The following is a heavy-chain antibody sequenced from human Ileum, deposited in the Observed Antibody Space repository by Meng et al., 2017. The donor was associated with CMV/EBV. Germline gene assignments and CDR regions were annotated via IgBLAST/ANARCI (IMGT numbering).Heavy chain of an antibody. Sequence: GESLKISCSASGFTFSSYAMNWVRQAPGKGLQWVSTISVSGGRTHYADSVKGRFTISRDNSKNMVFLQVNRMIAEDTAVYYCAIDHLGANWGSPELDDWGQGTMVTVSS. J-gene: IGHJ4*02. D-gene: IGHD1-26*01. CDR2: ISVSGGRT. CDR3: AIDHLGANWGSPELDD. CDR1: GFTFSSYA. V-gene: IGHV3-23*01.